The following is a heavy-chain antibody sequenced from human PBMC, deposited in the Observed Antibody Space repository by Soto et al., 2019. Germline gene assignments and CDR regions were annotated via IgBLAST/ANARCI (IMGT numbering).Heavy chain of an antibody. D-gene: IGHD2-2*01. CDR2: ISGSGGST. J-gene: IGHJ5*02. Sequence: GGSLRLSCAASGFTFSSYAMSWVRQAPGKGLELVSAISGSGGSTYYADSVKGRFTISRDNSKNTLYLQMNSLRAEDTAVYYCAKGGAQLLHYNWFDPWGQGTLVTVSS. CDR3: AKGGAQLLHYNWFDP. V-gene: IGHV3-23*01. CDR1: GFTFSSYA.